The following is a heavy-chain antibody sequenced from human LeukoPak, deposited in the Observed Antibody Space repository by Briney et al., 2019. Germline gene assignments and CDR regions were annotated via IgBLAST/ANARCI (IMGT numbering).Heavy chain of an antibody. Sequence: PSETLSLTCAVYGGSFSGYYWSWIRQPPGKGLEWIGEINHSGSTNYNPSLKSRVTISVDTSKNQFSLKLSSVTAADTAVYYCARERGHYYDSSGYSNWGQGTLVTVSS. V-gene: IGHV4-34*01. CDR3: ARERGHYYDSSGYSN. J-gene: IGHJ4*02. CDR1: GGSFSGYY. D-gene: IGHD3-22*01. CDR2: INHSGST.